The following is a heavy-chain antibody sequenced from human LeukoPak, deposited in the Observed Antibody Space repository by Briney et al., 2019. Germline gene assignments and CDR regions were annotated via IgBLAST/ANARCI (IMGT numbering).Heavy chain of an antibody. CDR3: AKDTSAWWYHRAYMNV. CDR1: GFTFSDCA. D-gene: IGHD2-15*01. Sequence: GGSLRLSCAASGFTFSDCAMSWVRQAPGGGLEWVSAISGRGDETFHADSVKGRFTTSRDNSKNTLSLQMSSLRVEDSAVYFCAKDTSAWWYHRAYMNVWGTGTTVTVSS. V-gene: IGHV3-23*01. CDR2: ISGRGDET. J-gene: IGHJ6*03.